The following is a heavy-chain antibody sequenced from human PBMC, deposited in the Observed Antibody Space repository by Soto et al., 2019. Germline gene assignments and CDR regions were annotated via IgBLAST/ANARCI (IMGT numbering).Heavy chain of an antibody. CDR3: QRAFSPGVAGRLFDF. J-gene: IGHJ4*02. D-gene: IGHD6-19*01. CDR2: IWYDGSIK. CDR1: GFTFSIYG. Sequence: GSLRLSCLASGFTFSIYGMHWVRQAPGKGLEWLAVIWYDGSIKYYADSVKGRFTISRDDSKNTLYLQMDSLRVEDSAIYYCQRAFSPGVAGRLFDFWGLGTQVTVSS. V-gene: IGHV3-33*01.